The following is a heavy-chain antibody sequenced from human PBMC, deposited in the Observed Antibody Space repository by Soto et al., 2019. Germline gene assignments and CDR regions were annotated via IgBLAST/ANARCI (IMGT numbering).Heavy chain of an antibody. CDR1: GYRFTSYW. CDR2: IYPGDSDT. Sequence: PGESLKISCKGSGYRFTSYWIGWVRQMPRKGLEWMGIIYPGDSDTRYSPSFQGQITISADKSISTAYLQWSSLKASDTAVYYCASSSITMVRGVDYYYYGMDVWGQGTTVTVSS. CDR3: ASSSITMVRGVDYYYYGMDV. J-gene: IGHJ6*02. D-gene: IGHD3-10*01. V-gene: IGHV5-51*01.